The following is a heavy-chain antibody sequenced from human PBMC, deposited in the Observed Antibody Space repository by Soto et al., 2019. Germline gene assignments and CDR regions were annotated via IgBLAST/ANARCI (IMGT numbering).Heavy chain of an antibody. CDR3: AKEVARVSRAYYYYGMDV. J-gene: IGHJ6*02. Sequence: PSQPLSLTCVISGDSVSSNSAAWNWIRQSPSRGLEWLGRTYYRSKWYNDYAVSVKSRITINPDTSKNQFSLQLNSVTPEDTAVYYCAKEVARVSRAYYYYGMDVWGQGTTVTVSS. CDR1: GDSVSSNSAA. D-gene: IGHD6-6*01. CDR2: TYYRSKWYN. V-gene: IGHV6-1*01.